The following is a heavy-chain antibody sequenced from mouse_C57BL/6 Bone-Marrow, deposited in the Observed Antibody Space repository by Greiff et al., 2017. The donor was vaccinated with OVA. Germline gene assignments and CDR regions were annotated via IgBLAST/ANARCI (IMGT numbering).Heavy chain of an antibody. CDR3: ARSGDCHRYFDV. CDR2: IYPRSGNT. J-gene: IGHJ1*03. D-gene: IGHD6-1*01. CDR1: GYTFTSYG. V-gene: IGHV1-81*01. Sequence: VQLQQSGAELARPGASVKLSCKASGYTFTSYGISWVKQRTGQGLEWIGEIYPRSGNTYYNAKFKGKATLTADKSSSTAYMKLRSLTSEDSAVYFCARSGDCHRYFDVWGTGTTVTVSS.